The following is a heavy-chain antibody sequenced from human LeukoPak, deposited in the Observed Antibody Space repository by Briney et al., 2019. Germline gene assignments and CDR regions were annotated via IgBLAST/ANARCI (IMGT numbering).Heavy chain of an antibody. CDR2: ISGSGGST. Sequence: GGSLRLSCAASGFTFSSYAMGWARQAPGKGLEWVSAISGSGGSTYYADSVKGRFTISRDNSKNTLYLQMNSLRAEDTAVYYCAKHLRWELPYYFDYWGQGTLVTVSS. CDR3: AKHLRWELPYYFDY. CDR1: GFTFSSYA. J-gene: IGHJ4*02. D-gene: IGHD2-15*01. V-gene: IGHV3-23*01.